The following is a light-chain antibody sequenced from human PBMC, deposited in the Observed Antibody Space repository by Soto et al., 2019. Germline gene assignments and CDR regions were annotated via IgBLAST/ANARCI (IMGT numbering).Light chain of an antibody. CDR1: QSIRNY. V-gene: IGKV1-5*03. J-gene: IGKJ1*01. CDR3: QQYNSYSRT. CDR2: KAS. Sequence: DIQMTQSPSTLSASVGDRVTVTCRASQSIRNYLAWYQQKPGKAPKLLIYKASSLESGVPSRFSGSGSGTEFTLTISGLQPDDFATYYCQQYNSYSRTFGQGTKVDIK.